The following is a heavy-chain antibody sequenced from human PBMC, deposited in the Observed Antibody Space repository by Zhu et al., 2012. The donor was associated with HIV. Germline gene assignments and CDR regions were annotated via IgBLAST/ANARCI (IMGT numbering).Heavy chain of an antibody. CDR1: GGSFSGYY. CDR2: INHSGST. V-gene: IGHV4-34*01. J-gene: IGHJ4*02. D-gene: IGHD5-24*01. CDR3: ARSSXNLDY. Sequence: QVQLQQWGAGLLKPSETLSLTCAVCGGSFSGYYWSWIRQPPGRGLEWIGEINHSGSTNYNPSLKSRVTISVDTSKNQFSLKLSSVTAADTAVYYCARSSXNLDYWGQGTLVHRLL.